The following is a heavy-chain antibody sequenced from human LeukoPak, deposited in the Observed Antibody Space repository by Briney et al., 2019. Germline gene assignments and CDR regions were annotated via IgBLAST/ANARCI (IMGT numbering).Heavy chain of an antibody. J-gene: IGHJ4*02. CDR1: GLTFSSYA. CDR2: ISPGGGST. CDR3: AKFRSAAVADRGLDY. D-gene: IGHD6-19*01. Sequence: GGSLRLSCVASGLTFSSYAMSWVRQAPGKGLEWVSAISPGGGSTFYADSVKGRFTISRDNSKSTLYLQMNSLRAEDTAVYYCAKFRSAAVADRGLDYWGQGTLVTVSS. V-gene: IGHV3-23*01.